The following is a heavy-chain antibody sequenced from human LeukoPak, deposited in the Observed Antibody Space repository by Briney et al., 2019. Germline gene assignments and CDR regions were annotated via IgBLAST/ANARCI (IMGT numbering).Heavy chain of an antibody. CDR3: ARDLYCSSTSCYGPMGYYFDY. V-gene: IGHV3-11*05. J-gene: IGHJ4*02. CDR2: ISSSSSYT. CDR1: GFTFSDYY. D-gene: IGHD2-2*01. Sequence: GGSLRLSCAASGFTFSDYYMSWIRQAPGKGLEWVSYISSSSSYTNYADSVKGRFTISRDNAKNSLYLQMNSLRAEDTAVYYCARDLYCSSTSCYGPMGYYFDYWGQGTLVTVSS.